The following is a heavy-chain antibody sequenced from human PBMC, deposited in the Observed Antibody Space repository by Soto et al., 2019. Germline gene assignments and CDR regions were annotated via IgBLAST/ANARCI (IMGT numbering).Heavy chain of an antibody. V-gene: IGHV4-39*01. Sequence: SETLSLTCTVFGGSISSSSYYWGWIRQPPGKGLEWIGSIYYSGSTYYNPSLKSRVTISVDTSKNQFSLKLSSVTAADTAVYYCARQENSSGGYYYYYGMEVWGQGTTVTVSS. CDR3: ARQENSSGGYYYYYGMEV. J-gene: IGHJ6*02. D-gene: IGHD6-19*01. CDR1: GGSISSSSYY. CDR2: IYYSGST.